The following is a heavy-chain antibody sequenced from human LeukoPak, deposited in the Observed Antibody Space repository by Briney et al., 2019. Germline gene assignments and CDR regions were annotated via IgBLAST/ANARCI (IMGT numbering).Heavy chain of an antibody. CDR2: ISSSGSTI. J-gene: IGHJ6*04. CDR3: AELGITMIGGA. CDR1: GFTFDTYP. Sequence: PGGSLRLSCAAAGFTFDTYPMNWVRQAPGRGLEWISYISSSGSTIYYADSVKGRFTISRDNAKNSLYLQMNSLRAEDTAVYYCAELGITMIGGAWGKGTTVTISS. V-gene: IGHV3-48*04. D-gene: IGHD3-10*02.